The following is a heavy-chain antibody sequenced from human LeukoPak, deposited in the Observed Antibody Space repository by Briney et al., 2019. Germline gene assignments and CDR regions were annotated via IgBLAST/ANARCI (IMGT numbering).Heavy chain of an antibody. J-gene: IGHJ6*03. CDR3: ARDQGGNYYMDV. CDR1: GGSISSYF. CDR2: IYYSGST. V-gene: IGHV4-59*01. Sequence: PSETLSLTCTVSGGSISSYFWSWIRQPPGKGLEWIGYIYYSGSTNYNPSLKSRVTISVDTSKKQFSLKLSSVTAADTAVYHCARDQGGNYYMDVWGKGTTVTVSS. D-gene: IGHD2-15*01.